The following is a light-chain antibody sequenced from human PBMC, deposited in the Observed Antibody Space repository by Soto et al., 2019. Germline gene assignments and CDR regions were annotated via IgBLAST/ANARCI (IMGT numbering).Light chain of an antibody. CDR1: QSITTY. CDR3: QQSFSTPYT. V-gene: IGKV1-39*01. J-gene: IGKJ2*01. CDR2: TAS. Sequence: DIPLTQSPSSLSASVGDRVTITCRASQSITTYLNWYQQRPGKAPKLLISTASNLRSDFPSRFSGSGSGTDFTLSISSLQPEDFATYYCQQSFSTPYTFGQGTKLEI.